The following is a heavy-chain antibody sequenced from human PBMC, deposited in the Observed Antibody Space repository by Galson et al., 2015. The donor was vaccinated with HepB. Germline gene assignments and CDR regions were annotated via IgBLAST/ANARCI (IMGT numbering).Heavy chain of an antibody. Sequence: SLRLSCAASGFTFSNYAMIWIRQAPGKGLELVSGIGGNGDNICYTDSVKGRFTISRDNSKNTLYMQMNSLRAEDTAVYYCAKILTTVTSYWYGTDVWGQGTTVTVSS. CDR1: GFTFSNYA. J-gene: IGHJ6*02. CDR2: IGGNGDNI. D-gene: IGHD4-17*01. CDR3: AKILTTVTSYWYGTDV. V-gene: IGHV3-23*01.